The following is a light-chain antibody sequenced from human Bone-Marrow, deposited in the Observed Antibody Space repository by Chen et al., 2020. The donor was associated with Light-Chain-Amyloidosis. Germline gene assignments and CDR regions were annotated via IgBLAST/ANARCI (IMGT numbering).Light chain of an antibody. CDR3: SSYTTGDSYV. J-gene: IGLJ1*01. CDR2: DVS. V-gene: IGLV2-14*03. Sequence: QSALTQPASVSGSPGQSITISCTGGSSDVGAHNYVSWYQQLPGKAPKLIIYDVSNRPSGVSDRFSGSKSGNTASLTISGLQADDEADFYCSSYTTGDSYVFGTGTKVSGL. CDR1: SSDVGAHNY.